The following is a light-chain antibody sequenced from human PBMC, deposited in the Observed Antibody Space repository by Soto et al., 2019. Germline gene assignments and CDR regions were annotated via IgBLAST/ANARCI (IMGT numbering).Light chain of an antibody. CDR1: QSVGSS. Sequence: IVMTQSPATLSVSPGERATLSCRASQSVGSSLAWYQQKPGQAPRLLIYHASTRTLGVPARFSGSGSGTEFTLPISSLQSEDFAVYYCQHHFNWPPFAFGPGTKLEI. V-gene: IGKV3-15*01. J-gene: IGKJ2*01. CDR2: HAS. CDR3: QHHFNWPPFA.